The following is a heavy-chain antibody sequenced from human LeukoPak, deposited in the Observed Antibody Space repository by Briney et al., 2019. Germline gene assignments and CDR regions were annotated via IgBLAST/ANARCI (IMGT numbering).Heavy chain of an antibody. CDR1: GFTFSSYA. CDR3: AKGERAYCGGDCYYDY. D-gene: IGHD2-21*02. Sequence: GGSLRLSCAASGFTFSSYAMSWVRQAPGKGLEWVSAISGSGGSTYYADSVKGRFTISRDNSKNALYLQMNSLRAEDTAVYYCAKGERAYCGGDCYYDYWGQGTLVTVSS. CDR2: ISGSGGST. V-gene: IGHV3-23*01. J-gene: IGHJ4*02.